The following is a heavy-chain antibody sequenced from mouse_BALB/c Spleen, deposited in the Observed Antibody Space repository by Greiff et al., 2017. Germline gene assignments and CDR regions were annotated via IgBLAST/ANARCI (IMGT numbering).Heavy chain of an antibody. CDR3: AREAYYGFDY. D-gene: IGHD2-10*01. V-gene: IGHV1-9*01. J-gene: IGHJ2*01. CDR2: ILPGSGST. Sequence: VQLQQPGAEWLNPGAPVKISCKPPGSPFGSYGIEGVKKRPGHGFEWIGEILPGSGSTNYNEKFKGKATFTADTSSNTAYMQLSSLTSEDSAVYYCAREAYYGFDYWGQGTTLTVSS. CDR1: GSPFGSYG.